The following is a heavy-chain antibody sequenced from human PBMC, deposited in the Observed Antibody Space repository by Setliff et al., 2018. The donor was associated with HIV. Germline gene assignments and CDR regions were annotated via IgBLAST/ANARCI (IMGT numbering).Heavy chain of an antibody. CDR1: GYTFTSYH. Sequence: RASVKVSCKASGYTFTSYHMHWVRQAPGQGLEWMGVIKPSGGSTSYAKKFQGRVSMTRDTSTSTVYMELSSLRSEDTAVYYCARDWEFLDYYDSSGHPEYSFDYWGQGTLVTVSS. CDR2: IKPSGGST. CDR3: ARDWEFLDYYDSSGHPEYSFDY. J-gene: IGHJ4*02. V-gene: IGHV1-46*01. D-gene: IGHD3-22*01.